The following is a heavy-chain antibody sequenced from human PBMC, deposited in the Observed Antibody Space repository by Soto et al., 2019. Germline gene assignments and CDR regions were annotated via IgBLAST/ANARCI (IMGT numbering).Heavy chain of an antibody. CDR3: AREGTCSSTSCPTYFSFGMDV. V-gene: IGHV1-18*01. CDR2: ISAYNGNT. J-gene: IGHJ6*02. Sequence: QVQLVQSGAEVKKPGASVKVSCKASGYTFASYGISWVRQAPGQGLEWMGWISAYNGNTNYAQKFQGRVTMTTDTFTRTAYMEVRSLRSDEAAVYYCAREGTCSSTSCPTYFSFGMDVWGQGTTVTVS. D-gene: IGHD2-2*01. CDR1: GYTFASYG.